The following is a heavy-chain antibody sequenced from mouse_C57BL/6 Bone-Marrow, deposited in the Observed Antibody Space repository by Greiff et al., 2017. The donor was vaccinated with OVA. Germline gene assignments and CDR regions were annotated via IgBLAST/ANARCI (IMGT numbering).Heavy chain of an antibody. V-gene: IGHV5-6*01. CDR1: GFTFSSYG. CDR2: ISSGGSYT. CDR3: ASRYGDYYAMDY. Sequence: EVQLVESGGDLVKPGGSLKLSCAASGFTFSSYGMSWVRQTPDKRLEWVATISSGGSYTYYPDSVKGRFTISRDNAKNTLYLQMSSLKSEDTAMYYCASRYGDYYAMDYWGQGTSVTVSS. J-gene: IGHJ4*01. D-gene: IGHD1-1*01.